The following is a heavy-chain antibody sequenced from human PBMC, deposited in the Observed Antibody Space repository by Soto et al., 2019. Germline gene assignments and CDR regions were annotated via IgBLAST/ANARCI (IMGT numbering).Heavy chain of an antibody. CDR2: IIHIFGTA. V-gene: IGHV1-69*01. D-gene: IGHD6-13*01. CDR1: VGTFSSYA. Sequence: QVQLVQSGAEVKKPGSSVKVSCKASVGTFSSYAISWVRQAPGQGLEWMGGIIHIFGTANYAQKFQGRVTITADESTSTAYMELSSLRSEDTAVYYCARKVAAAGDYYYDGMDVWGKGTTVTVSS. J-gene: IGHJ6*04. CDR3: ARKVAAAGDYYYDGMDV.